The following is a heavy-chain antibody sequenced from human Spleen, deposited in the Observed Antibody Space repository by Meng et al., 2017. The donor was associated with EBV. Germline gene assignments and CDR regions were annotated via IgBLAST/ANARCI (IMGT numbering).Heavy chain of an antibody. J-gene: IGHJ4*02. CDR2: IYHRGST. Sequence: VKASGTRYVTWSDSGVPLTSRHWGMCVPQARRKGLGYIGEIYHRGSTNYNPALESRVTLSIDKSKHQVSLKLTPVTAADTAVYYWAQRERCGLDHWGQGTLVTVSS. D-gene: IGHD1-26*01. CDR3: AQRERCGLDH. CDR1: GVPLTSRHW. V-gene: IGHV4-4*02.